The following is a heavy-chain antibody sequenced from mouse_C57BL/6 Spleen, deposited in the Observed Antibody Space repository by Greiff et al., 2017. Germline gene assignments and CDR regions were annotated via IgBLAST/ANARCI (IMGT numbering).Heavy chain of an antibody. CDR1: GYTFTDYY. CDR2: INPNNGGT. CDR3: ATSNAMDY. Sequence: VQLQQSGPELVKPGASVKISCKASGYTFTDYYMNWVKQSHGKSLEWIGDINPNNGGTSYNQKFKGKATLTVDKSSSTAYMELHSLTTEDTAVYYCATSNAMDYWGQGTSVTVSS. V-gene: IGHV1-26*01. J-gene: IGHJ4*01.